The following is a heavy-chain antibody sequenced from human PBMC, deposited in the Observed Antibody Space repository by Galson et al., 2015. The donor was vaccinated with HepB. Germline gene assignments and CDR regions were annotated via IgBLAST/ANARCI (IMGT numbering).Heavy chain of an antibody. J-gene: IGHJ3*02. CDR3: ARDVDYGGNSVAFDI. Sequence: QSGAEVKKPGESLKISCKGSGYSFTSYWIGWVRQMPGKGLEWMGIIYPGDSDTRYSPSFQGQVTISADKSISTAYLQWSSLKASDTAMYYCARDVDYGGNSVAFDIWGQGTMVTVSS. V-gene: IGHV5-51*03. CDR2: IYPGDSDT. CDR1: GYSFTSYW. D-gene: IGHD4-23*01.